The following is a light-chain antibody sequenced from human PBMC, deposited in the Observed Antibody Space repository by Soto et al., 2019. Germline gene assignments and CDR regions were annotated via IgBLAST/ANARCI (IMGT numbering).Light chain of an antibody. CDR3: SSYTSSSAPHVV. CDR1: SSDVGGYNY. Sequence: QSALTQPASVSGSPGQSITISCTGTSSDVGGYNYVSWYQQHPGKAPKLMIYDVSNRPSGVSNRFSGSKSGNTAALTISGLQAEDEADYYCSSYTSSSAPHVVFGGGTKVTVL. J-gene: IGLJ2*01. V-gene: IGLV2-14*01. CDR2: DVS.